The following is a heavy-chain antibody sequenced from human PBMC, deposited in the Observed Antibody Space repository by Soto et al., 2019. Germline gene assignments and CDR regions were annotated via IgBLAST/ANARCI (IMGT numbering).Heavy chain of an antibody. V-gene: IGHV3-33*01. J-gene: IGHJ6*02. Sequence: QVQMVESGGGVVQPGRSLRLSCAASGFTFNNYGMHWVRQAPGKGLECVAGIWYDGSNAYYADSVKGRFTISRDNSKNTLYLQMNSLRAEDTAVYHCARVQGRWYGSGSYQGMDVWGQGTTVTVSS. CDR1: GFTFNNYG. CDR3: ARVQGRWYGSGSYQGMDV. D-gene: IGHD3-10*01. CDR2: IWYDGSNA.